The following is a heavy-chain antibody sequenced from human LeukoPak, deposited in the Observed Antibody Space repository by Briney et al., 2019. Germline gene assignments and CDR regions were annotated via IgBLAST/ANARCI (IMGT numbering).Heavy chain of an antibody. CDR2: IYYSGST. V-gene: IGHV4-39*07. J-gene: IGHJ6*03. CDR1: GGSISSSSYY. Sequence: SSETLSLTCTVSGGSISSSSYYWGWIRQPPGKGLEWIGSIYYSGSTYYNPSLKSRVTISVDTSKNQFSLKLSSVTAADTAVYYCARTTEAHSWRTRYYDYYMDVWGKGTTVTVSS. CDR3: ARTTEAHSWRTRYYDYYMDV. D-gene: IGHD6-13*01.